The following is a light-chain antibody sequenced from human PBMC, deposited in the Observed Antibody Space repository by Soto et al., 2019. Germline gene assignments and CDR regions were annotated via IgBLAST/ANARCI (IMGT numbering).Light chain of an antibody. CDR1: SSNIGSNS. CDR2: RNN. J-gene: IGLJ1*01. CDR3: PAWDASLNGYV. Sequence: QSVLTQPPSASGTPGQRVTISCSGSSSNIGSNSVNWYQQLPGTAPKLLIYRNNQWPSGVPDRFSGSKSGTSASLAISGLQSEDEADYSCPAWDASLNGYVFGTGTKVTV. V-gene: IGLV1-44*01.